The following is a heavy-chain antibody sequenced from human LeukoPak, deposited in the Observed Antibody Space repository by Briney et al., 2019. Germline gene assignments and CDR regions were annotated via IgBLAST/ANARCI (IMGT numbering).Heavy chain of an antibody. CDR1: GGSFSGYY. Sequence: SETLSLTCAVYGGSFSGYYRSWIRQPPGKGLEWIGEINHSGSTNYNPSLKSRVTISVDTSKNQFSLKLSSVTAADTAVYYCARGIGSGSYYSENFDYWGQGTLVTVSS. V-gene: IGHV4-34*01. D-gene: IGHD3-10*01. CDR2: INHSGST. CDR3: ARGIGSGSYYSENFDY. J-gene: IGHJ4*02.